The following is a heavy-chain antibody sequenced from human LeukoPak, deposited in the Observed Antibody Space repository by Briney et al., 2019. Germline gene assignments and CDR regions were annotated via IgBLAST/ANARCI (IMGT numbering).Heavy chain of an antibody. Sequence: SETLSLTCAVYGGSFSGYYWSWIRQPPGKGLEWIGEINHSGSTNYNPSLKSRVTISVDKSKNQFSLKLSSVTAADTAVYYCARAVWDYVWGSYRSGSAFDIWGQGTMVTVSS. J-gene: IGHJ3*02. CDR1: GGSFSGYY. CDR2: INHSGST. CDR3: ARAVWDYVWGSYRSGSAFDI. D-gene: IGHD3-16*02. V-gene: IGHV4-34*01.